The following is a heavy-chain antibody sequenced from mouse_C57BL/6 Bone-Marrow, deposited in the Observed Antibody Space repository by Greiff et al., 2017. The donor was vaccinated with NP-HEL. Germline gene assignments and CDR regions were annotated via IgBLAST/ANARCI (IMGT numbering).Heavy chain of an antibody. CDR3: VRRFRGYYAMDY. CDR1: GFTFSSYG. Sequence: DVHLVESGGDLVKPGGSLKLSCAASGFTFSSYGMSWVRQTPDKRLEWVATISSGGSYTYYPDSVKGRFTISRDNAKNTLCLQMSSLKSEDTAMYYCVRRFRGYYAMDYWGQGTSVTVSS. D-gene: IGHD3-3*01. CDR2: ISSGGSYT. J-gene: IGHJ4*01. V-gene: IGHV5-6*01.